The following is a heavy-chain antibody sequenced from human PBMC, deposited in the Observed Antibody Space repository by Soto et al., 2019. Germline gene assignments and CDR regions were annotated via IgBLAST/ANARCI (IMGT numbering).Heavy chain of an antibody. CDR2: ISAYNGNT. J-gene: IGHJ4*02. D-gene: IGHD3-22*01. CDR1: GYTFTSYG. V-gene: IGHV1-18*01. Sequence: ASVKVSCKASGYTFTSYGISWVRQAPGQGLEWMGWISAYNGNTNYAHKLQGRVTMTTDTSTSTAYMELRSLRSDDTAVYYCARERRYYYDSSGYYSYYFDYWGQGTLVTVSS. CDR3: ARERRYYYDSSGYYSYYFDY.